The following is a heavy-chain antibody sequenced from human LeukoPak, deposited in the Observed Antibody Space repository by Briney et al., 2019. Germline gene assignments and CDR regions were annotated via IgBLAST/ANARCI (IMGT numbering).Heavy chain of an antibody. CDR3: ARGVGVVPAAKSLGYYLYYYMDV. D-gene: IGHD2-2*01. CDR1: GDTFNTFG. V-gene: IGHV1-69*13. Sequence: SVKVSCKVSGDTFNTFGLTWVRQAPGQGLEWMGGIVPGFGAVNYAPGFQDRITVTADESTSTVYMELNSLRSDDSAVYFCARGVGVVPAAKSLGYYLYYYMDVWGEGTTVTVSS. CDR2: IVPGFGAV. J-gene: IGHJ6*03.